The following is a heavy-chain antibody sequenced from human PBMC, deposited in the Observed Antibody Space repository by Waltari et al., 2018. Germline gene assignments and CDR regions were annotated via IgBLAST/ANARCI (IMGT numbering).Heavy chain of an antibody. CDR3: AKATVTSSFDY. J-gene: IGHJ4*02. V-gene: IGHV3-9*01. CDR2: ISWNSGSI. Sequence: EVQLVESGGGLVQPGRSLRLSCAASGFTFDDYAMHWVRQAPGKGLEWVSGISWNSGSIGYADSVKGRFTISRDNAKNSLYLQMNSLRAEDTALYYCAKATVTSSFDYWGQGTLVTVSS. D-gene: IGHD4-4*01. CDR1: GFTFDDYA.